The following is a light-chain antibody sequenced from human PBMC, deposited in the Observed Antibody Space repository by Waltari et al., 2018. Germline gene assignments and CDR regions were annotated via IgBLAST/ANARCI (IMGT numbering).Light chain of an antibody. CDR3: QQYYSYPYT. J-gene: IGKJ2*01. V-gene: IGKV1-8*01. CDR2: AAS. Sequence: AIRMTQSPSPSSASTGDRVTITCRASQGISSYLAWYQQTPGKAPKLLIYAASTLQSGVPSRCSGSGSGTDFTLTISCLQSEDFATYYCQQYYSYPYTFGQGTKLEIK. CDR1: QGISSY.